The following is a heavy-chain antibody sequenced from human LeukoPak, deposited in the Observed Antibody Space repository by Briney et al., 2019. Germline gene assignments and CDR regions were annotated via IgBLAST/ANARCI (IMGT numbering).Heavy chain of an antibody. D-gene: IGHD5-12*01. V-gene: IGHV3-21*01. CDR3: ARGHIVATTHPYYFDY. J-gene: IGHJ4*02. Sequence: GGSLRLSCAASGFTFSSYSMNWVRQAPGKGLEWVSSISSSSSYIYYADSVKGRFTISRDNAKNSLYLQMNSLRAEDTAVYYCARGHIVATTHPYYFDYWGQETLVTVSS. CDR1: GFTFSSYS. CDR2: ISSSSSYI.